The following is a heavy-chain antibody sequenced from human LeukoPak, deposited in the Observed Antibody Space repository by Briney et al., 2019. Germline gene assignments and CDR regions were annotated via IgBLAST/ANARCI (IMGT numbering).Heavy chain of an antibody. V-gene: IGHV4-4*07. CDR3: ARAPGYYDLRYYYYMDV. Sequence: PSETLSLTCTVSGGSISSYCWSWIRQPAGKGLEWIGRIYTSGSTKYNPSLKSRVTMSVDTSKNQFSLKLSSVTAADTAVYYCARAPGYYDLRYYYYMDVWGKGTTVTVSS. J-gene: IGHJ6*03. CDR2: IYTSGST. CDR1: GGSISSYC. D-gene: IGHD3-3*01.